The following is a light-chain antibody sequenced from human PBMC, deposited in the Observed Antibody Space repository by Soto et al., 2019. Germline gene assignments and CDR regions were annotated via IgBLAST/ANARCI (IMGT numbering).Light chain of an antibody. CDR3: MQALQTPRT. CDR1: QSVSSSY. V-gene: IGKV3-20*01. J-gene: IGKJ1*01. CDR2: GAS. Sequence: EIVLTQSPGTLSLSPGKGATLSCRASQSVSSSYIAWYQQRPGQTPSLLIYGASTRATGIPDRFSGSGSGTHFTLTISRVEAEDVGVYYCMQALQTPRTFGQGTKVDIK.